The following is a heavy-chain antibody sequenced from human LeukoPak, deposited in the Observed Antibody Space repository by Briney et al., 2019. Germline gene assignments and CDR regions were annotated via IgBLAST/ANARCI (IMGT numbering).Heavy chain of an antibody. J-gene: IGHJ4*02. D-gene: IGHD5-24*01. CDR2: IDPSDSYT. Sequence: GESLKISCEGSGYNFASYWITWVRQMPGRGLEWMGRIDPSDSYTNYNPSFRGHVTISTDKSINTASLQWSSLKASDTAMYYCAGHFHRDGYNYGDYWGQGTLVTVSS. CDR1: GYNFASYW. V-gene: IGHV5-10-1*01. CDR3: AGHFHRDGYNYGDY.